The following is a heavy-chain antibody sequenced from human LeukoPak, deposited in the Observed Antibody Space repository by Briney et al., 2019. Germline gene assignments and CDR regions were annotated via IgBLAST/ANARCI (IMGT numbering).Heavy chain of an antibody. CDR2: IYSGGST. V-gene: IGHV3-66*01. D-gene: IGHD7-27*01. CDR3: AREDDSWGPNNLDL. CDR1: GFTVSSNY. Sequence: PGGSLRLSCAASGFTVSSNYMSWVRQAPGKGLEWVSVIYSGGSTYYADSVKGRFTISRDNSKNTLYLQMNSLRAEDTAVYYCAREDDSWGPNNLDLWGQGTMVTVSS. J-gene: IGHJ3*01.